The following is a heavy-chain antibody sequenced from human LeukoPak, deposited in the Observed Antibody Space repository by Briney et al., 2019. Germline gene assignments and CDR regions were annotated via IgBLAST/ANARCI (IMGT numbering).Heavy chain of an antibody. Sequence: PGGSLRLSCAASGFTFSSYAMSWVRQAPGKGLEWVSAISGSGGSTYYADSVKGRFTTSRDNSKNTLYLQMNSLRAEDTAVYYCAKSLRVVSAAYDYWGQGTLVTVSS. CDR1: GFTFSSYA. D-gene: IGHD2-2*01. J-gene: IGHJ4*02. V-gene: IGHV3-23*01. CDR3: AKSLRVVSAAYDY. CDR2: ISGSGGST.